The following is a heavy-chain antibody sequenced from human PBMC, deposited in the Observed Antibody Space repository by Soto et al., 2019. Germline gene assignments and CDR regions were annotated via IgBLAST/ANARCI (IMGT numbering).Heavy chain of an antibody. D-gene: IGHD2-2*02. Sequence: PGWSLRLSCEASGFALTTYWMHWVRQAPGKGLVWVSGIKSDGTTTSYADSVKGRFTISRDNAKNSLYLQMSSLSAEDTAVYYCARLFDSTYTLRPFDHWGQGTQVTVSS. CDR3: ARLFDSTYTLRPFDH. J-gene: IGHJ4*02. CDR2: IKSDGTTT. V-gene: IGHV3-74*01. CDR1: GFALTTYW.